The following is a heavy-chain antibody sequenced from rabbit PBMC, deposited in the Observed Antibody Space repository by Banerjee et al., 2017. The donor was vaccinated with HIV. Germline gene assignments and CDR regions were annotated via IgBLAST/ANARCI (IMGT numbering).Heavy chain of an antibody. CDR1: GFSFSSGYY. Sequence: QSLEESGGDLVKPGASLTLTCTASGFSFSSGYYMCWVRQAPGKGLEWIACINTSSGNTVYASWAKGRFTISKTSSTTVTLQMTSLTAADTATYFCARDAHGSGWYLKLWGQGTLVTVS. CDR3: ARDAHGSGWYLKL. J-gene: IGHJ4*01. V-gene: IGHV1S40*01. CDR2: INTSSGNT. D-gene: IGHD1-1*01.